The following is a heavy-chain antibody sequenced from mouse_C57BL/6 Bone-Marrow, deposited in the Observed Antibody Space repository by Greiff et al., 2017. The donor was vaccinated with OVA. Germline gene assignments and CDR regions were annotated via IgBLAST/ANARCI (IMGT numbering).Heavy chain of an antibody. Sequence: EVQLQQSGPVLVKPGASVKMSCKASGYTFTDYYMNWVKQSHGKSLEWIGVINPYNGGTSYNQKFKGKAKLTVDKSYSTAYMELNSLTSEDSAVYYCARDYGSEAYWGQGTLVTVSA. D-gene: IGHD1-1*01. CDR3: ARDYGSEAY. CDR2: INPYNGGT. CDR1: GYTFTDYY. J-gene: IGHJ3*01. V-gene: IGHV1-19*01.